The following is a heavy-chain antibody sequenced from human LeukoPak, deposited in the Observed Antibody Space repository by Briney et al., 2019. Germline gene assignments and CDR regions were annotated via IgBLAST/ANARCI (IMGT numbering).Heavy chain of an antibody. V-gene: IGHV1-69*01. Sequence: VASVKVSCKASGGTFSSCAISWVRQAPGQGLEWMGGIIPIFGTANYAQKFQGRVTITADESTSTAYMELSSLRSEDTAVYYCARVEVYDILTGYPSGYWGQGTLVTVSS. J-gene: IGHJ4*02. D-gene: IGHD3-9*01. CDR3: ARVEVYDILTGYPSGY. CDR2: IIPIFGTA. CDR1: GGTFSSCA.